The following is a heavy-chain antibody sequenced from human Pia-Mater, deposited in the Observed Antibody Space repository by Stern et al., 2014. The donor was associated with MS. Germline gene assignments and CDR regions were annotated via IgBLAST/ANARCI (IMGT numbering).Heavy chain of an antibody. J-gene: IGHJ4*02. V-gene: IGHV4-30-4*01. D-gene: IGHD4-17*01. Sequence: LQLQESGPGLVKPSETLSLTCTVSGDSINSGDFHWSWVRQSPGKGLEXIGYIYYSGRNYNNPSLKSRVTMSIDTSTNQFSLNLTSVTAADTALYFCARMKTGLRENRGFDFWGQGTQVTVSS. CDR1: GDSINSGDFH. CDR2: IYYSGRN. CDR3: ARMKTGLRENRGFDF.